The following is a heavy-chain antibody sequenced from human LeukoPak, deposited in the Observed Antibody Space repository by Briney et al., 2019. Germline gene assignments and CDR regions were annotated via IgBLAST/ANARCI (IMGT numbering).Heavy chain of an antibody. V-gene: IGHV3-48*02. CDR3: ARASYSDGPDY. J-gene: IGHJ4*02. CDR2: IDPRSTNK. Sequence: RGSSELSCAASGFTFSVYSMNWVRQAPGKGLEWVSYIDPRSTNKYCADPVKGRFTISRENAKSSLYLQMNSLRDEDTAVYYCARASYSDGPDYWGQGTLVTVSS. D-gene: IGHD2-21*01. CDR1: GFTFSVYS.